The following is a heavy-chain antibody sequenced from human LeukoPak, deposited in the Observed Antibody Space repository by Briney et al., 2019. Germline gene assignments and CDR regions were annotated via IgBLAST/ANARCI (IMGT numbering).Heavy chain of an antibody. Sequence: SETLSLTCTVSGGSVSSGSYYWSWLRQPPGKGLEWIGYIYYSGSTNYNPSLKSRVTISVDTSKNQFSLKLSSVTAADTAVYYCASSSYDYVWGSYRPLDYWGQGTLVTVSS. J-gene: IGHJ4*02. V-gene: IGHV4-61*01. D-gene: IGHD3-16*02. CDR2: IYYSGST. CDR3: ASSSYDYVWGSYRPLDY. CDR1: GGSVSSGSYY.